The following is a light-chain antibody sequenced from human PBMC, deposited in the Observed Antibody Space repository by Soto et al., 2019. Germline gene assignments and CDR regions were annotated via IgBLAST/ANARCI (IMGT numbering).Light chain of an antibody. Sequence: EIVLTQSPGTLSLSPGERATLSCRASQSVSSSYLAWYQQKPGQAPRLLIYGASSRATGIPDRFSGSGSGTDFTLTISRLEPEDFAVYYCQQYVSSPRTVGQGTKVEL. CDR1: QSVSSSY. CDR3: QQYVSSPRT. CDR2: GAS. J-gene: IGKJ1*01. V-gene: IGKV3-20*01.